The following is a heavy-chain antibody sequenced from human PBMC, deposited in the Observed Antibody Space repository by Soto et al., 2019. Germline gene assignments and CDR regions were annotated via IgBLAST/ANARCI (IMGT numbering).Heavy chain of an antibody. CDR3: ARADTSRESGREYFQH. Sequence: EVQLVESGGGLVQPGGSLRLSCAASGFTFSSYWMHWVRQAPGKGLVWVSRINSDGSSTSYADSVKGRFTISRDNAKNTLYLQMNSLTAEDTAVHHSARADTSRESGREYFQHWGQGTLVTVSS. J-gene: IGHJ1*01. CDR2: INSDGSST. CDR1: GFTFSSYW. V-gene: IGHV3-74*01. D-gene: IGHD3-3*01.